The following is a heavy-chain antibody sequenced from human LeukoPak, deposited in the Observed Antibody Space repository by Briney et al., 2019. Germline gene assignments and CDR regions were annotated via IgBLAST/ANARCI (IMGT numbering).Heavy chain of an antibody. CDR2: IRHDGSSK. D-gene: IGHD4-17*01. V-gene: IGHV3-30*02. Sequence: GGSLRLSCAASGFTFSSCGMHWVRQAPGKGLEWVAFIRHDGSSKHYGDSVKGRFTISRDNSKNTLYLQMNSLRVEDTAVYYCAEVASTVTTQYFDYWGQGTLVVVSS. CDR1: GFTFSSCG. J-gene: IGHJ4*02. CDR3: AEVASTVTTQYFDY.